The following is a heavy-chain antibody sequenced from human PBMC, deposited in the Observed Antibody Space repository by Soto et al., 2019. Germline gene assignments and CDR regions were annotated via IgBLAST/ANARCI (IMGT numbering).Heavy chain of an antibody. V-gene: IGHV4-4*02. Sequence: QVQLQESGPGLVKPSGTLSLTCAVSGVSISSHDWWTWVRQPPGKGLERIGESHQSGNTNYNSSLESRVTISVDKSKNQFSLKLTSVTVADTAVYYCATRDSSGFYWGQGTLVTVSS. CDR3: ATRDSSGFY. CDR2: SHQSGNT. CDR1: GVSISSHDW. D-gene: IGHD6-25*01. J-gene: IGHJ4*02.